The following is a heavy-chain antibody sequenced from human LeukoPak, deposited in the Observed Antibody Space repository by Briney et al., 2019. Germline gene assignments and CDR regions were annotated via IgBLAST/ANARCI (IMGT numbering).Heavy chain of an antibody. CDR2: IKPDGSEV. CDR3: ARALNNCFDY. V-gene: IGHV3-7*05. J-gene: IGHJ4*02. CDR1: GFTFSTYW. Sequence: GGSVRLSCGASGFTFSTYWMTWVRQAPGKGLEWVANIKPDGSEVYYVDSLKGRFTISRDNARNSLYLQMNSLRAEDTAVYYCARALNNCFDYWGQGTLVTVSS.